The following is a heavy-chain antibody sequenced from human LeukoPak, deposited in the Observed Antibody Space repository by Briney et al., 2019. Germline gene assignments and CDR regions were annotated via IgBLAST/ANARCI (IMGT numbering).Heavy chain of an antibody. CDR3: ARAVCSDGSCPPDY. V-gene: IGHV3-30-3*01. CDR1: GFTFSSYA. J-gene: IGHJ4*02. Sequence: GRSLRLSCAASGFTFSSYAMHWVRQAPGKGLEWVAVISYDGSNKYYADSVKGRFTISRDNSKNTLYLQMNSLRAEDTAVYYCARAVCSDGSCPPDYWGQGTLVAVSS. CDR2: ISYDGSNK. D-gene: IGHD2-15*01.